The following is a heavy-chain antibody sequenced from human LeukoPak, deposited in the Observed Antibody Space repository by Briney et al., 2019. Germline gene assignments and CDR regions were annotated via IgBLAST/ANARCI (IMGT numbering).Heavy chain of an antibody. J-gene: IGHJ5*02. Sequence: SETLSLTCTVSGGSISSSSHYWGWIRQPPGKGLEWIGSIYDSGSTYYSPSLKSRVTISVDTSKNQFSLKLTSMTAADTAVYYCARHAWGSSWYYWFDPWGQGTLVTVSS. CDR3: ARHAWGSSWYYWFDP. CDR2: IYDSGST. CDR1: GGSISSSSHY. V-gene: IGHV4-39*01. D-gene: IGHD6-13*01.